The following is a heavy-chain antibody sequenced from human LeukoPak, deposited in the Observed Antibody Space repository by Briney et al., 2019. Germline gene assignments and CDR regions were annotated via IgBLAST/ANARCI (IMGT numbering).Heavy chain of an antibody. V-gene: IGHV5-51*01. D-gene: IGHD3-10*01. J-gene: IGHJ3*02. Sequence: GESLKISCKASGYTFTSQWIGWVRQMPGKGLEWLGIFYPGDSDTTYSPSFQGQVTISADKSITTAYLQWSSLKASDTAMYYCARRGDGSETFYTFDIWGQGTLVTVSS. CDR2: FYPGDSDT. CDR3: ARRGDGSETFYTFDI. CDR1: GYTFTSQW.